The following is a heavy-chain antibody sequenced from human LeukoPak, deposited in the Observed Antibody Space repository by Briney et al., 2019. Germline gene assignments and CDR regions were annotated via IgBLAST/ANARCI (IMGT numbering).Heavy chain of an antibody. CDR1: GFTFRNYA. D-gene: IGHD2-15*01. V-gene: IGHV3-23*01. J-gene: IGHJ1*01. CDR3: ANYRSGGGYYSGLEH. CDR2: TSGSGDIR. Sequence: GGSLRPSCAASGFTFRNYAMTWVRQAPGKGLEWVSRTSGSGDIRLYADSVKGRFTISRTNSENRLYLQMNSLRADDTGVYYCANYRSGGGYYSGLEHWGQGTQVTVSS.